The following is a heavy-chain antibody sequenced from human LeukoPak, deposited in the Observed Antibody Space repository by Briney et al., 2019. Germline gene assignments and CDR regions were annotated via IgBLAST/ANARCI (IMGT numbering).Heavy chain of an antibody. CDR2: ISMTSSYI. D-gene: IGHD5-12*01. Sequence: GGSLRLSCAASGFTFHSHSMNWVRQAPGKGLEWVSSISMTSSYIYYADSVKGRFTISRDNAKNSLYLHMNSLRAEDTAVYYCARVAGYSGYEPGYFEDWGQETLVTVSS. CDR1: GFTFHSHS. J-gene: IGHJ4*02. V-gene: IGHV3-21*01. CDR3: ARVAGYSGYEPGYFED.